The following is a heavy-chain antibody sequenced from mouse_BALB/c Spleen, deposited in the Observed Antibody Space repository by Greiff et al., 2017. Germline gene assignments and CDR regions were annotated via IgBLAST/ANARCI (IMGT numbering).Heavy chain of an antibody. CDR2: ISSGGST. D-gene: IGHD1-1*01. CDR1: GFTFSSYA. V-gene: IGHV5-6-5*01. CDR3: ARRYYYGSTFDY. J-gene: IGHJ2*01. Sequence: DVQLVESGGGLVKPGGSLKLSCAASGFTFSSYAMSWVRQTPEKRLEWVASISSGGSTYYPDSVKGRFTISRDNARNILYLQMSSLRSEDTAMYYCARRYYYGSTFDYWGQGTTLTVSS.